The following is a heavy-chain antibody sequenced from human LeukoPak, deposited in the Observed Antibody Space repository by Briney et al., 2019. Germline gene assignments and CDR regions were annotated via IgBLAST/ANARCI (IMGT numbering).Heavy chain of an antibody. J-gene: IGHJ5*02. CDR3: ARDACSSTSCYQWFDP. D-gene: IGHD2-2*01. Sequence: ASVKVSCKASGYTFTGYYMHWVRQAPGQGLEWMGWINPNSGGTNYAQKFQGRVTMTRDTSISTAYMELSRLRSDDAAVYYCARDACSSTSCYQWFDPWGQGTLVTVSS. V-gene: IGHV1-2*02. CDR2: INPNSGGT. CDR1: GYTFTGYY.